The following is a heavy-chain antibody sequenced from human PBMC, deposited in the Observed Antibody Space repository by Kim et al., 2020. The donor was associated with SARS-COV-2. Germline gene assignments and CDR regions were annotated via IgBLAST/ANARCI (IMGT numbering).Heavy chain of an antibody. Sequence: SETLSLTCAVYGGSFSGYYWSWIRQPPGKGLEWIGEINHSGSTNYNPSLKSRVTISVDTSKNQFSLKLSSVTAADTAVYYCATSYYDFWSGRFTAFDYWGQGTLVTVSS. V-gene: IGHV4-34*01. CDR3: ATSYYDFWSGRFTAFDY. J-gene: IGHJ4*02. D-gene: IGHD3-3*01. CDR1: GGSFSGYY. CDR2: INHSGST.